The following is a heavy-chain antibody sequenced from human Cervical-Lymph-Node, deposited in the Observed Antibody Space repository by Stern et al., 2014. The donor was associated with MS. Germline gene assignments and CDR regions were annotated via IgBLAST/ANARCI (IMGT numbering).Heavy chain of an antibody. V-gene: IGHV3-30*04. CDR3: ARDQAGSNFWGGFTLDS. Sequence: QVQLVESGGGVVQPGRSLRLSCAASGFTFSSYAMYWVRQAPGTGLEWVAAISSNGGDTDYADSVKGRFIISRDNSKNTLYLQMNSVRPEDTAVYFCARDQAGSNFWGGFTLDSWGHGSLVAVSS. CDR1: GFTFSSYA. D-gene: IGHD3-3*01. J-gene: IGHJ5*01. CDR2: ISSNGGDT.